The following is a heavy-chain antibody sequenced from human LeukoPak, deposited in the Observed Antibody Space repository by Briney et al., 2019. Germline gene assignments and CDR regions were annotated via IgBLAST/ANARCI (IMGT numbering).Heavy chain of an antibody. D-gene: IGHD3-3*01. Sequence: ASVKVSCKASGYTFTSYDINWVRQATGQGLERMGWMNPNSGNTGYAQKFQGRVTMTRNTSISTAYMELSSLRSEDTAVYYCARVSAGDFWSGYYTGYYYGMDVWGQGTTVTVSS. CDR2: MNPNSGNT. J-gene: IGHJ6*02. V-gene: IGHV1-8*01. CDR1: GYTFTSYD. CDR3: ARVSAGDFWSGYYTGYYYGMDV.